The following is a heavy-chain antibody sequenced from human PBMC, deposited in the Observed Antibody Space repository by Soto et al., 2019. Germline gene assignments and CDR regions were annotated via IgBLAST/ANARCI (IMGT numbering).Heavy chain of an antibody. D-gene: IGHD5-12*01. J-gene: IGHJ4*02. CDR2: IIPILGIA. CDR1: GGTFSSYT. V-gene: IGHV1-69*02. Sequence: QVQLVQSGAEVKKPGSSVKVSCKASGGTFSSYTISWVRQAPGQGLEWMGRIIPILGIANYAQKFQGRVTITADKSTSTAYMELSSLRAEDTAVYYCARNGGGYSGYVACWGQGTLVTVSS. CDR3: ARNGGGYSGYVAC.